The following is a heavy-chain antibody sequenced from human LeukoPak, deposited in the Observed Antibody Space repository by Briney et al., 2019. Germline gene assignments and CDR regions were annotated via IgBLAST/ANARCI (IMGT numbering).Heavy chain of an antibody. J-gene: IGHJ3*02. CDR2: INHSGST. V-gene: IGHV4-34*01. D-gene: IGHD3-22*01. CDR1: GGSFSGYY. Sequence: SETLSLTCAVYGGSFSGYYWSWIRRPPGKGLEWIGKINHSGSTNYNPSLKSRVTISVDTSKNQFSLKLSSVTAADTAVYYCARSSLYYYDSSGYYYDAFDIWGQGTMVTVSS. CDR3: ARSSLYYYDSSGYYYDAFDI.